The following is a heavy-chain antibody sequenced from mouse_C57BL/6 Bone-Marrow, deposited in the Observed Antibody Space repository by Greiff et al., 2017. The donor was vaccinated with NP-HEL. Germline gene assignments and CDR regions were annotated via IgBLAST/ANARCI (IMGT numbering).Heavy chain of an antibody. CDR3: ATYSNYVGFAY. D-gene: IGHD2-5*01. V-gene: IGHV3-6*01. CDR1: GYSITSGSF. CDR2: LSYDGSN. Sequence: EVQLQESGPGLVKPSQSLSLTCSVSGYSITSGSFCYVIRQSAGNQVGWVGFLSYDGSNNYNPFLKNRISITRDTSKNQFFLKLNSVTTEDTATYYCATYSNYVGFAYWGQGTLVTVSA. J-gene: IGHJ3*01.